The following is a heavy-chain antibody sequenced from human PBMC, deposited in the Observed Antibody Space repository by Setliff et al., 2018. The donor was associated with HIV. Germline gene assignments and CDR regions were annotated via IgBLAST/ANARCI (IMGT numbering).Heavy chain of an antibody. CDR3: ASDASGVVGIVQVRRRDGWFDT. CDR2: INPNSGGT. CDR1: GDTFTAYF. V-gene: IGHV1-2*02. Sequence: ASVKVSCKASGDTFTAYFIHWVRQAPGQGLEWMGWINPNSGGTNYAQKFQGRVTMTRDTSISTVYMEVRRLTSDDTAVYYCASDASGVVGIVQVRRRDGWFDTWGQGTLVTVSA. D-gene: IGHD2-21*01. J-gene: IGHJ5*02.